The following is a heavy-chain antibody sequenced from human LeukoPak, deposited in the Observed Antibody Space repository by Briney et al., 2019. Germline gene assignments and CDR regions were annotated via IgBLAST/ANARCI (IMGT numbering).Heavy chain of an antibody. CDR2: IRYDGSNE. D-gene: IGHD3-10*01. J-gene: IGHJ4*02. Sequence: PGGSLRLSCAASGFIFSSYGMHWVRQAPGKGLEWVAFIRYDGSNEYYADSVKGRFTISRDISKNTLYLQMNSLRAEDTAVYYCATYGSGSYRGGGYWGQGTLVTVSS. CDR3: ATYGSGSYRGGGY. CDR1: GFIFSSYG. V-gene: IGHV3-30*02.